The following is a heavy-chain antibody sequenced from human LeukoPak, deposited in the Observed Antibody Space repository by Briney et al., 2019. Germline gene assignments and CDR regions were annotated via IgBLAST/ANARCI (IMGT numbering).Heavy chain of an antibody. V-gene: IGHV5-51*01. D-gene: IGHD3-10*01. CDR2: IYPGDSDT. Sequence: GESLKISCKGSGYSFTSYWIGWVRQMPGKGLEWMGIIYPGDSDTRYSPSFQGQVTISADKSISTAYLQWSSLKASDTAMYYCATAFGESSNYYGMDVWGQGTTVTVSS. CDR3: ATAFGESSNYYGMDV. CDR1: GYSFTSYW. J-gene: IGHJ6*02.